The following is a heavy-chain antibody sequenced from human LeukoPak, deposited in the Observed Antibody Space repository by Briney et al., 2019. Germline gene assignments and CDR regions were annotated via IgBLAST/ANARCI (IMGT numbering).Heavy chain of an antibody. CDR2: INHSGST. J-gene: IGHJ4*02. CDR1: GGSFSGYY. CDR3: AKISAQYYDILTGNLFDY. Sequence: SETLSLTCAVYGGSFSGYYWSWIRQPPGKGLEWIGEINHSGSTNYNPSLKNRVTISVDTSKNQFSLKLSSVTAEDTAVYYCAKISAQYYDILTGNLFDYWGQGTLVTVSS. V-gene: IGHV4-34*01. D-gene: IGHD3-9*01.